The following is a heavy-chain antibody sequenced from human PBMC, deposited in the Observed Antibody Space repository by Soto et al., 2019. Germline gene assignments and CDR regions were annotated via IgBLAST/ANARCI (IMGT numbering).Heavy chain of an antibody. J-gene: IGHJ4*02. Sequence: EVQLLESGGGLVQPGGSLRLSCAASGFTFSSYAMSWVRQAPGKGLEWVSAISGSGGSTYYADSVKGRFTISRDNSKNTLYLQMNSLSAEDTAVYYCAKDRGCSGWYLAYQFDYWGQGTLVTVSS. D-gene: IGHD6-19*01. CDR3: AKDRGCSGWYLAYQFDY. V-gene: IGHV3-23*01. CDR1: GFTFSSYA. CDR2: ISGSGGST.